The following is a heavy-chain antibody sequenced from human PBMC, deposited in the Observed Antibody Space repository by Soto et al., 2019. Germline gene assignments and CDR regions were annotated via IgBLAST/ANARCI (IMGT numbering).Heavy chain of an antibody. V-gene: IGHV4-34*01. Sequence: PSETLSLTCAVYGGSFSGYYWSWIRQPPGKGLEWIGEINHSGSTNYNPSLKSRVTISVDTSKNQFSLKLTSVTAADTAVYYCGRGQYYYGSGSPLKDWYHGMYVCGHGTTV. D-gene: IGHD3-10*01. CDR1: GGSFSGYY. CDR2: INHSGST. J-gene: IGHJ6*02. CDR3: GRGQYYYGSGSPLKDWYHGMYV.